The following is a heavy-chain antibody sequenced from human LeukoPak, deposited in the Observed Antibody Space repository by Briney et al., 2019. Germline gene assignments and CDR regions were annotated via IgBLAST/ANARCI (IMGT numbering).Heavy chain of an antibody. CDR1: GFTFSSYW. D-gene: IGHD3-10*01. CDR3: ARYHAFYYGSGSYSGYYYMDV. Sequence: GGSLRLSCAASGFTFSSYWMSWVRQAPGKGLEWVANIKQDGSEKYYVDSVKGRFTISRDNAKNSLYLQMNSLRAEDTAVYYCARYHAFYYGSGSYSGYYYMDVWGKGTTVTVSS. J-gene: IGHJ6*03. V-gene: IGHV3-7*01. CDR2: IKQDGSEK.